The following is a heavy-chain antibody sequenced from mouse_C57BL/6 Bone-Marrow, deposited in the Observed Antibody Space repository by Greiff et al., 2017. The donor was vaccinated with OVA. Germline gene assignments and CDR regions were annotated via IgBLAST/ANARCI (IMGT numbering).Heavy chain of an antibody. CDR2: ISSGSSTI. J-gene: IGHJ3*01. V-gene: IGHV5-17*01. CDR1: GFTFSDYG. CDR3: AIRLFAY. D-gene: IGHD1-1*01. Sequence: EVHLVESGGGLVKPGGSLKLSCAASGFTFSDYGMHWVRQAPEKGLEWVAYISSGSSTIYYADTVKGRFTISRDNAKNTLFLQMTRLRSEDTAMYYCAIRLFAYWGQGTLVTVSA.